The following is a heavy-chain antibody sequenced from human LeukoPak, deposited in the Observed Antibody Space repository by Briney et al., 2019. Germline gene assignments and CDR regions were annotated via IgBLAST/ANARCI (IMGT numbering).Heavy chain of an antibody. CDR1: GYSISSGYY. Sequence: PSETLSLTCAVSGYSISSGYYWGWIRQPPGKGLEWIVRIYHSGGTSYHPSPQSRVTISLATSKNKFFLQLMSVTAADTAVYYCARGGRRRYCSSTSCERSFDNWGQGTLVTVSS. CDR3: ARGGRRRYCSSTSCERSFDN. CDR2: IYHSGGT. D-gene: IGHD2-2*01. V-gene: IGHV4-38-2*01. J-gene: IGHJ4*02.